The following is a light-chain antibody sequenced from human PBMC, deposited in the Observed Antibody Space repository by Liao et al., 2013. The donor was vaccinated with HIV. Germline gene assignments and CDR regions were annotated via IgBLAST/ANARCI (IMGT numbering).Light chain of an antibody. Sequence: SYGLTQPPSVSVSTGQTASITCYGDNLSNILGNKYLHWYLQRPGQSPVLVIYQDSKRPSGIPERFSGSNSGNTATLTISGTQAMDEADYYCQAWDRNIVVFGGGTKLTVL. V-gene: IGLV3-1*01. J-gene: IGLJ2*01. CDR2: QDS. CDR1: NLSNILGNKY. CDR3: QAWDRNIVV.